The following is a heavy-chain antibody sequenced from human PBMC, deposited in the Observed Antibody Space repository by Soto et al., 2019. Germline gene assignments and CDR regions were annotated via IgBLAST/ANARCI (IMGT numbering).Heavy chain of an antibody. CDR3: ARVELRLGELPGVNWFDP. Sequence: QLQLQESGPGLVKPSETLSLTCTVSGGSISSSSYYWGWIRQPPGKGLEWIGSIYYSGSTYYNPSLKSRVTISVDTSKNQFSLKLSSVTAADTAVYYCARVELRLGELPGVNWFDPWGQGTLVTVSS. V-gene: IGHV4-39*01. J-gene: IGHJ5*02. D-gene: IGHD3-16*01. CDR2: IYYSGST. CDR1: GGSISSSSYY.